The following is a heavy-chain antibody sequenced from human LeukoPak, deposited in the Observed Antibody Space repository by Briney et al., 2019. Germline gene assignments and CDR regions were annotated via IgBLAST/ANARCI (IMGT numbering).Heavy chain of an antibody. CDR2: MNPNSGNT. Sequence: ASVKVSCKASGYTFTSYDINWVRQATRQGLEWMGWMNPNSGNTGYAQKFQGRVTMTRNTSISTAYMELSSLRSEDTAAYYCARGGAYDSSGHNFDYWGQGTLVTVSS. D-gene: IGHD3-22*01. CDR1: GYTFTSYD. CDR3: ARGGAYDSSGHNFDY. J-gene: IGHJ4*02. V-gene: IGHV1-8*01.